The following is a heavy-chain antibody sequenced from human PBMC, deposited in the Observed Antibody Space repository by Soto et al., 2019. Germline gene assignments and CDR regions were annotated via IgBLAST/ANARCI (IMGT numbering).Heavy chain of an antibody. Sequence: SETLSLTCTVSGGSINSFYWSWVRQPLGQVLEWIGRILCSGSASFNPSLESRVAMGVDTSKSHFSLDWRSVVAADTAVYYRTTDRSHSSYNFDHGPQLRTLGFRGQGAL. CDR1: GGSINSFY. V-gene: IGHV4-4*07. J-gene: IGHJ4*02. D-gene: IGHD5-12*01. CDR2: ILCSGSA. CDR3: TTDRSHSSYNFDHGPQLRTLGF.